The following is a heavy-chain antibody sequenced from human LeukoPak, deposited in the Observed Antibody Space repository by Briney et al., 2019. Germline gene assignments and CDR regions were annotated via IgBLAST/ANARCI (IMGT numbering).Heavy chain of an antibody. J-gene: IGHJ3*02. CDR3: ARPFYYDILTGEAFDI. D-gene: IGHD3-9*01. V-gene: IGHV1-46*01. CDR2: INPRGGST. Sequence: ASVKVSCKASGYTFTSYYMHWVRQAPGQGLEWMGIINPRGGSTSYAQKFQGRVTMTRDTSTSTVYMELSSLRSEDTAVYYCARPFYYDILTGEAFDIWGQGTMVTVSS. CDR1: GYTFTSYY.